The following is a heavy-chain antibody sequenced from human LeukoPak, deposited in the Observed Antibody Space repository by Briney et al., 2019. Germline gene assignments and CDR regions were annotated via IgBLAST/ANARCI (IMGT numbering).Heavy chain of an antibody. CDR2: ARISGDRT. CDR1: GGSISSSSYY. V-gene: IGHV3-23*01. Sequence: ETLSLTCTVSGGSISSSSYYWGWVRQAPGKGLEWVSTARISGDRTDYADSVKGRFTISRDNSKNTLYLQMNSLRAEDTAVYYCAKGWSPFWGQGTLVTVSS. J-gene: IGHJ4*02. D-gene: IGHD2-15*01. CDR3: AKGWSPF.